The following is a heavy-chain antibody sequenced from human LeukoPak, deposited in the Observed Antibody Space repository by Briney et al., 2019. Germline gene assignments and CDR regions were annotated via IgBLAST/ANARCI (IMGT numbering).Heavy chain of an antibody. V-gene: IGHV5-51*01. CDR2: IYPGDSDT. D-gene: IGHD3-22*01. CDR1: GYSFTSYW. CDR3: ARLGYYDSSGYYAPFAD. Sequence: GESLKISCKGSGYSFTSYWIGWVRQMPGKGLEWMGIIYPGDSDTRYSPSFQGQVTISADKSISTAYLQWSSLKASDTALYYCARLGYYDSSGYYAPFADWGQGTLVTVSS. J-gene: IGHJ4*02.